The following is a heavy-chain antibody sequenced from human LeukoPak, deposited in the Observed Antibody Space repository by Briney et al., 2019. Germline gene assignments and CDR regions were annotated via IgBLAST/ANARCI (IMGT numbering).Heavy chain of an antibody. CDR1: GFNFDDYV. CDR3: AKDIGSGSYYNFDN. CDR2: ISWNSGSI. Sequence: GGSLRLSCGASGFNFDDYVMHWVRQAPGKGLEWVSGISWNSGSIGYADSLKGRFIISRDNAKNSLYLQMNSLRAEDTALYYCAKDIGSGSYYNFDNWGQGTLVTVSS. V-gene: IGHV3-9*01. D-gene: IGHD3-10*01. J-gene: IGHJ4*02.